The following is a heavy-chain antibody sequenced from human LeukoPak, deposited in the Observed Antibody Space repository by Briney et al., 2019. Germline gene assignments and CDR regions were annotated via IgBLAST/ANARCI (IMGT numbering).Heavy chain of an antibody. CDR1: GFTFRSYG. J-gene: IGHJ3*02. V-gene: IGHV3-30*02. CDR3: AKVLSVVPAANLDI. D-gene: IGHD2-2*01. Sequence: GSLRLSCAASGFTFRSYGMHWVRQAPGKGLEWVAFIRYDGSNKYYADSVKGRFTISRDNSKNTLYLQMNSLRAEDTAVYYCAKVLSVVPAANLDIWGQGTMVTVSS. CDR2: IRYDGSNK.